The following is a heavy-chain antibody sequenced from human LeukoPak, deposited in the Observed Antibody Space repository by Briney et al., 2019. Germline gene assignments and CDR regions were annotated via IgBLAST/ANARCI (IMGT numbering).Heavy chain of an antibody. CDR2: VYTSGST. CDR3: ARQEGGIVGPY. V-gene: IGHV4-61*02. J-gene: IGHJ4*02. Sequence: SETLSLTCTVSGASISSGSYYWSWIRQPAGKGLEWIGRVYTSGSTNYNPSLKSRVTMSVDTSKNQFSLKLSSVTAADTAVYYCARQEGGIVGPYWGQGTLVTVSS. D-gene: IGHD1-26*01. CDR1: GASISSGSYY.